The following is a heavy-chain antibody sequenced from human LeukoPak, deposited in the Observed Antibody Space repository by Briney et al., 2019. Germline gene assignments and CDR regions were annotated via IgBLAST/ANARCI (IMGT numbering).Heavy chain of an antibody. CDR2: IYSGGST. V-gene: IGHV3-53*01. CDR3: ARDTGPRGYSYLYYGMDV. CDR1: GFTVSSNY. J-gene: IGHJ6*02. D-gene: IGHD5-18*01. Sequence: GGSLRLSCAASGFTVSSNYMSWVRQAPGKGLEWVSVIYSGGSTYYADSVKGRFTISRDNSKNTLYLPMNSLRAEDTAVYYCARDTGPRGYSYLYYGMDVWGQGTTVTVSS.